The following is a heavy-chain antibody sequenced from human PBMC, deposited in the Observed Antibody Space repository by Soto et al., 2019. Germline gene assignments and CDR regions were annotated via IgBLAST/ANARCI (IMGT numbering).Heavy chain of an antibody. CDR3: AKDRGYRHYDSPDY. Sequence: EVQLVESGGGLVQPGRSLRLSCAASGFTFDDYAMHWFRQAPGKGLEWVSGVSWNSGSIGYADSVKGRFTISRDNAKNSLYLQMNSLRAEDTALYYCAKDRGYRHYDSPDYWGQGTLVTVSS. CDR2: VSWNSGSI. D-gene: IGHD5-12*01. J-gene: IGHJ4*02. CDR1: GFTFDDYA. V-gene: IGHV3-9*01.